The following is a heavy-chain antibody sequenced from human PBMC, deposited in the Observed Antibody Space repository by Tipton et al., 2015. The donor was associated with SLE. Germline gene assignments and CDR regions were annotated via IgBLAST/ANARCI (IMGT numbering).Heavy chain of an antibody. CDR3: AREGIAAAGTPPFDY. D-gene: IGHD6-13*01. CDR1: GGSISSGSYY. CDR2: IYTSGST. Sequence: TLSLTCTVPGGSISSGSYYWSWIRQPAGKGLEWIGRIYTSGSTNYNPSLKSRVTISVDTPKTQFSLKLSSVTAADTAVYYCAREGIAAAGTPPFDYWGQGTLVTVSS. V-gene: IGHV4-61*02. J-gene: IGHJ4*02.